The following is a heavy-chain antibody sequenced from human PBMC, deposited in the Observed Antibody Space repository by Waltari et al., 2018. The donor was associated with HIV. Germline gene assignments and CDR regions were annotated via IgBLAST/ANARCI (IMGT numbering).Heavy chain of an antibody. J-gene: IGHJ4*02. V-gene: IGHV1-8*01. CDR3: ARSRSGGFAPRFDY. CDR2: MNPNSGHT. CDR1: GYTFIGSD. D-gene: IGHD5-12*01. Sequence: QVQLVQSGAEVKELGTSVRVSCKASGYTFIGSDIHWVRQAAGHGLEWMGWMNPNSGHTGYEQSFQGRVIMTRNISIDTAYMELTSLKFEDTAVYFCARSRSGGFAPRFDYWGQGALVTVSS.